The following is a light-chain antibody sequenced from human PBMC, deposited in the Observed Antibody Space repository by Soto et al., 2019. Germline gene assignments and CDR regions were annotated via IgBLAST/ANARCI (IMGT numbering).Light chain of an antibody. Sequence: DIVMTQSTDSLAVSLGERATINCKSSQSVLYRSNNKNYLAWYQQRPGQPPKLLIYWASTRESGVPDRFSGSGSGTDFTLTISSLQAEDVAVYYCQQYYGSPWTFGQGTKVDI. CDR1: QSVLYRSNNKNY. CDR3: QQYYGSPWT. V-gene: IGKV4-1*01. J-gene: IGKJ1*01. CDR2: WAS.